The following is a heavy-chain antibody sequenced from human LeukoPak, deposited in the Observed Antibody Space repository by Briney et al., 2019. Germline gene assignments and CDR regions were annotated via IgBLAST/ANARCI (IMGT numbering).Heavy chain of an antibody. CDR3: ARAPRSSRYYDFWSGYCTY. Sequence: GGSLRLSCAASGFTFSDYYMSWIRQAPGKGLEWVSYISSSGSTIYYADSVKGRFTISRDNAKNSLYLQMNSLRAEDTAVYYCARAPRSSRYYDFWSGYCTYWGQGTLVPVSS. J-gene: IGHJ4*02. D-gene: IGHD3-3*01. CDR1: GFTFSDYY. CDR2: ISSSGSTI. V-gene: IGHV3-11*04.